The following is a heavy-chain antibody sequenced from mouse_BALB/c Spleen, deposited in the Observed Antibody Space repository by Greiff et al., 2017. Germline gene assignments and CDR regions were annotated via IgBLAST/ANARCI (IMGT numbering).Heavy chain of an antibody. CDR2: IDPETGGT. CDR3: TRRFAWFAY. V-gene: IGHV1-15*01. CDR1: GYTFTDYE. J-gene: IGHJ3*01. Sequence: QVHVKQSGAELVRPGASVTLSCKASGYTFTDYEMHWVKQTPVHGLEWIGAIDPETGGTAYNQKFKGKATLTADKSSSTAYMELRSLTSEDSAVYYCTRRFAWFAYWGQGTLVTVSA.